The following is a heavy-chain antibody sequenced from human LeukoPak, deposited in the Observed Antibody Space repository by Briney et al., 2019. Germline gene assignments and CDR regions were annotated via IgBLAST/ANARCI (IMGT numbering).Heavy chain of an antibody. CDR1: GFTFSSYA. CDR3: AGGEITFGGVLINY. J-gene: IGHJ4*02. CDR2: ISYDGSNK. Sequence: GRSLRLSCAASGFTFSSYAMHWVRQAPGKGLEWVAVISYDGSNKYYADSVKGRFTISRDNAKNSLYLQMNSLRAEDTAVYYCAGGEITFGGVLINYWGQGTLVTVSS. V-gene: IGHV3-30*04. D-gene: IGHD3-16*01.